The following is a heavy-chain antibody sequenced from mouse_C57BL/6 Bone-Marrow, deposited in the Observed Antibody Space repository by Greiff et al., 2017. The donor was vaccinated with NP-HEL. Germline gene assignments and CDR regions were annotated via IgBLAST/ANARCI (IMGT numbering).Heavy chain of an antibody. D-gene: IGHD2-4*01. J-gene: IGHJ1*03. Sequence: QVQLQQPGAELARPGASVKMSCKASGYTFTSYTMHWVKQRPGQGLEWIGYINPSSGYTKYNQKFKDKATLTADKSSSTAYMQLSSLTSEDSAVYYCASYDYDGDWYFDVWGTGTTVTVSS. V-gene: IGHV1-4*01. CDR3: ASYDYDGDWYFDV. CDR2: INPSSGYT. CDR1: GYTFTSYT.